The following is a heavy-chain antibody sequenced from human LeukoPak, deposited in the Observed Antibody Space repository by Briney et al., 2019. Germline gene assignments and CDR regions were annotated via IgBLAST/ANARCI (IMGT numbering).Heavy chain of an antibody. Sequence: GGSLRLSCAASGFTFSSYAMSWVRQAPGKGLEWVSTISGSGAYTYYADSVKGRFTISRDNSKNTLYLQMNSLRAEDTAVYYCAKDQGLRSYGMDVWGQGTTVTVSS. CDR2: ISGSGAYT. V-gene: IGHV3-23*01. J-gene: IGHJ6*02. CDR1: GFTFSSYA. CDR3: AKDQGLRSYGMDV. D-gene: IGHD6-25*01.